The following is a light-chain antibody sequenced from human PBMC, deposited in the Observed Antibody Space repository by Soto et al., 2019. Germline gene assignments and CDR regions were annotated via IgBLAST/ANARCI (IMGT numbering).Light chain of an antibody. Sequence: QSGRTQPPSVSGAPGQRVSISCTGSSSTIGAGYDVHWYQQLPGTAPKLLIYGHTNRPSGVPDRFSGSKSGTSASLAITALQAEDEADYYCQSYDSSLSAYVFGTGTKVTVL. CDR1: SSTIGAGYD. CDR3: QSYDSSLSAYV. J-gene: IGLJ1*01. CDR2: GHT. V-gene: IGLV1-40*01.